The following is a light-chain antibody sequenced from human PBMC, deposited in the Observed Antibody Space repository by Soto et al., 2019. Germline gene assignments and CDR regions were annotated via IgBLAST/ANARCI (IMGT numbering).Light chain of an antibody. CDR2: GNS. V-gene: IGLV1-40*01. Sequence: QSVLTQPPSVSGAPGQRVTISXTXXXXXXXAGYDVHWYQQLPGTAPKLLIYGNSNRPSGVPDRFSGSKSGTSASLAITGLQAEDEADYYCQSYDSSLSGSKVFGTGTKLTVL. CDR1: XXXXXAGYD. CDR3: QSYDSSLSGSKV. J-gene: IGLJ1*01.